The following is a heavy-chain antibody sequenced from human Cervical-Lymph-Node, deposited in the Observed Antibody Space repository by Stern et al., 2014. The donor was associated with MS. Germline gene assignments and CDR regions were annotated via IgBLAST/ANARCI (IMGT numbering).Heavy chain of an antibody. CDR1: GGTFSSYA. CDR2: IIPILGSA. J-gene: IGHJ5*02. Sequence: QVQLVQSGAEVKKPGSSVKVSCKASGGTFSSYAISWVRQAPGQGLAWMGGIIPILGSANYAQKFQGRVTITADESTSTAYMELSSLRSEDTAVYYCTTPYYDFWGGFDPWGQGTLVTVSS. D-gene: IGHD3-3*01. V-gene: IGHV1-69*01. CDR3: TTPYYDFWGGFDP.